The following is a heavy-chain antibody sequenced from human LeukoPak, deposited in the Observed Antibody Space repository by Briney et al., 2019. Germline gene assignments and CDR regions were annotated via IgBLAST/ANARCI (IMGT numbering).Heavy chain of an antibody. Sequence: PSETLSLTCTVSGGSISSSSYYWGWIRQPPGKGLEWIGSIYYSGSTYYNPSLKSRVTISVDTSKNQFSLKLSSVTAADTAVYYCATGNYYYDSSGYYYGPGDYWGQGTLVTVSS. D-gene: IGHD3-22*01. CDR3: ATGNYYYDSSGYYYGPGDY. V-gene: IGHV4-39*01. J-gene: IGHJ4*02. CDR2: IYYSGST. CDR1: GGSISSSSYY.